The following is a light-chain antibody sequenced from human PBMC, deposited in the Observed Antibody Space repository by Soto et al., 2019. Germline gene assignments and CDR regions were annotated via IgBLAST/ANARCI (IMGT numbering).Light chain of an antibody. Sequence: QSVLTQPASVSGSPGQSITISCTGTSSDVGPYNLVSWYQHHPGKVPQLIIYETTKRPSGVSNRFSGSKSGNTASLTISGLQAEDEAHYHCSSYTGDYTVMFAGGTKVTVL. CDR3: SSYTGDYTVM. CDR1: SSDVGPYNL. J-gene: IGLJ3*02. CDR2: ETT. V-gene: IGLV2-23*01.